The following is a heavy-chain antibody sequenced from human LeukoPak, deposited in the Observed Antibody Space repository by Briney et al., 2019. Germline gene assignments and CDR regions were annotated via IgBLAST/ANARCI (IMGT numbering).Heavy chain of an antibody. J-gene: IGHJ6*03. CDR2: IYYSGTT. CDR3: PRLVSDYFYYYIDV. V-gene: IGHV4-39*01. Sequence: SETLSLTCSVSGGSISSSSYYWNWIRQPPGKGLEWVGTIYYSGTTYYNSSLKSRVTISEDTSKNRFSLMLTSVAAADTSVASSPRLVSDYFYYYIDVWGEGTTVTVS. CDR1: GGSISSSSYY.